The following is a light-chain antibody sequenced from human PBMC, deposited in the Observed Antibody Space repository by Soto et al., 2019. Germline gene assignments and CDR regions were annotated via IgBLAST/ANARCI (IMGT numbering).Light chain of an antibody. CDR3: GTWDSSLSACV. J-gene: IGLJ3*02. CDR2: ESN. V-gene: IGLV1-51*02. Sequence: QSALTQPPSVSAAPGQKVTISCSGSRSNIGNNYVSWYQQLPGTAPKLLIYESNKRPSGIPDRFSGSKSGTSATLGITGLQTGDEAEYYCGTWDSSLSACVFGGGTKLTVL. CDR1: RSNIGNNY.